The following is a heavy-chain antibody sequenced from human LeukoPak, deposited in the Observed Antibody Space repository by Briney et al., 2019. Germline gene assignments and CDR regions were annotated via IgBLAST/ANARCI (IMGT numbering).Heavy chain of an antibody. CDR3: AREEFKNFDY. V-gene: IGHV3-21*01. CDR2: ISSSSSYI. J-gene: IGHJ4*02. Sequence: GGSLRLSCAASGFTFSGSGMHWVRQAPGKGLEWVSSISSSSSYIYYADSVKGRFTISRDNAKNSLYLQMNSLRAEDTAVYYCAREEFKNFDYWGQGTLVTVSS. CDR1: GFTFSGSG.